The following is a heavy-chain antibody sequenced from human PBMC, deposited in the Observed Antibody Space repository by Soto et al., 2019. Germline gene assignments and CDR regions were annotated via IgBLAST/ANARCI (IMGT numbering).Heavy chain of an antibody. J-gene: IGHJ6*02. D-gene: IGHD2-21*02. Sequence: GGSLRLSCAASGFTLSSYSMNWVRQASGKGLEWVASISSSSTHIYYADSVKGRFTISRDNARNSLYLQMNSLRAEDTAVYYCVRERGLSSFYGMDVWGQGTTVTVSS. CDR3: VRERGLSSFYGMDV. V-gene: IGHV3-21*01. CDR1: GFTLSSYS. CDR2: ISSSSTHI.